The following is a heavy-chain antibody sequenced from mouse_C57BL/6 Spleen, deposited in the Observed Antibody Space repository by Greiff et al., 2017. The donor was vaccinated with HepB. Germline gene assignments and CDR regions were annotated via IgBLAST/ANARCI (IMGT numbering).Heavy chain of an antibody. J-gene: IGHJ4*01. CDR3: ARDDYVSYYAMDY. CDR2: IYPGDGDT. V-gene: IGHV1-82*01. Sequence: QLQQSGPELVKPGASVKISCKASGYAFSSSWMNWVKQRPGKGLEWIGRIYPGDGDTNYNGKFKGKATLTADKSSSTAYMQLSSLTSEDSAVYFCARDDYVSYYAMDYWGQGTSVTVSS. CDR1: GYAFSSSW. D-gene: IGHD2-4*01.